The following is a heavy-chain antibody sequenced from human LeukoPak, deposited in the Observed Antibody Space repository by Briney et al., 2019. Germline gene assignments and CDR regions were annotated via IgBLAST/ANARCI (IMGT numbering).Heavy chain of an antibody. V-gene: IGHV4-4*09. CDR2: TYNDIT. D-gene: IGHD1-1*01. Sequence: SETLSLTCTVSGASLTTNYSTWIRQAPGKGLEFIAYTYNDITKSNPSRKSRATTSIDAFKNPVPLRLSSVSAAATAVYYFARAPRLLDSWGQEGLLTVSS. CDR1: GASLTTNY. J-gene: IGHJ5*01. CDR3: ARAPRLLDS.